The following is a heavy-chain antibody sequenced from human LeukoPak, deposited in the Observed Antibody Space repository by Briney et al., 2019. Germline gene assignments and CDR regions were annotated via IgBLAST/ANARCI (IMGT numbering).Heavy chain of an antibody. J-gene: IGHJ4*02. V-gene: IGHV3-23*01. CDR2: GST. Sequence: GSTYYADSVKGRFTISRDNSKNTLHLQMNSLRAEDTAVYYCAKDPSPSPITMVRGVTFDYWGQGTLVTVSS. D-gene: IGHD3-10*01. CDR3: AKDPSPSPITMVRGVTFDY.